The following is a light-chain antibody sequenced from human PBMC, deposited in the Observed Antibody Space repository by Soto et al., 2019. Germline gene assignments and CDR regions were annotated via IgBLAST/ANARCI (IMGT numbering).Light chain of an antibody. CDR2: AAS. V-gene: IGKV1-39*01. Sequence: DIQMTQSPSSLSASVGDRVTITCRASQSISSYLNWYQQKPGKAPKLLIYAASSLQSGVPSRFSGSGSGTDFTRTISSLQPEDFATYYCQQSYSTPLALTFGGGTTVEIK. CDR3: QQSYSTPLALT. CDR1: QSISSY. J-gene: IGKJ4*01.